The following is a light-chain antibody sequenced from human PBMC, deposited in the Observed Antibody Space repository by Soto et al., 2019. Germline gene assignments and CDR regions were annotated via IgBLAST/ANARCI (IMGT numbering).Light chain of an antibody. CDR1: QNVSTN. J-gene: IGKJ1*01. CDR2: GAS. CDR3: QHYTA. V-gene: IGKV3-15*01. Sequence: EIVMTQSPDTLSVSPGDRATLSCRARQNVSTNVAWYQQKPGQAPRLLIYGASARATGIPARFSGSGSGTEFTLTISSLQSEDFAVYYCQHYTAFGQGTKVEIK.